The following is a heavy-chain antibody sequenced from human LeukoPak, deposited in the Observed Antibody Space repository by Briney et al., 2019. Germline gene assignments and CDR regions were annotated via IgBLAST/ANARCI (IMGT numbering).Heavy chain of an antibody. Sequence: PSETLSLTCTVSGGSINTYYWSWIRQPAGEGLEWIGRISTSGTTNYNPSLKSRVTLSVDTSKNQLSLNLSSVTAADTAVYYCAREGGSSRYFDYWGQGTLVTVSS. CDR3: AREGGSSRYFDY. V-gene: IGHV4-4*07. J-gene: IGHJ4*02. CDR1: GGSINTYY. D-gene: IGHD6-6*01. CDR2: ISTSGTT.